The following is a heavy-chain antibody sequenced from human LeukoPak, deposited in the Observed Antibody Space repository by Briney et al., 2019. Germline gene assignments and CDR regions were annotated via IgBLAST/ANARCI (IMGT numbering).Heavy chain of an antibody. J-gene: IGHJ4*02. CDR2: ISGSGGST. D-gene: IGHD3-22*01. V-gene: IGHV3-23*01. CDR1: GFTFSNYA. Sequence: GGSLRLSCAASGFTFSNYAMSWVRQAPGKGLEWVSGISGSGGSTYYADSVKGRLTISRDNSKNTLYLQMDSLRAEDTAVYYCAKQRYYDSSGYLPFDSWGQGTLVTVSS. CDR3: AKQRYYDSSGYLPFDS.